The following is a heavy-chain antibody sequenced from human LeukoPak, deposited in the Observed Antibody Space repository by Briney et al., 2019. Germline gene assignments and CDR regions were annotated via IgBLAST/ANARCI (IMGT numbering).Heavy chain of an antibody. CDR1: GYTFTGYY. Sequence: GASAKVSCKASGYTFTGYYMHWVRQAPGQGLEWMGWINPNSGGTNYAQKFQGRVTMTGDTSISTAYMELSRLRSDDTAVYYCARDQIAATDDFDYWGQGTLVTVSS. V-gene: IGHV1-2*02. CDR2: INPNSGGT. CDR3: ARDQIAATDDFDY. J-gene: IGHJ4*02. D-gene: IGHD6-13*01.